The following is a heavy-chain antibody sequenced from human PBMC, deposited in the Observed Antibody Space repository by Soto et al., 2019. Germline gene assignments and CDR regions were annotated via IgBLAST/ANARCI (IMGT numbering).Heavy chain of an antibody. CDR3: AKDLRENWNYVWSDYYYYYGMDV. CDR1: GFTFSSYA. V-gene: IGHV3-23*01. Sequence: PGGXLRLSCAASGFTFSSYAMSWVRQAPGKGLEWVSAISGSGGSTYYADSVKGRFTISRDNSKNTLYLQMNSLRAEDTAVYYCAKDLRENWNYVWSDYYYYYGMDVWGQGTTVTVSS. D-gene: IGHD1-7*01. J-gene: IGHJ6*02. CDR2: ISGSGGST.